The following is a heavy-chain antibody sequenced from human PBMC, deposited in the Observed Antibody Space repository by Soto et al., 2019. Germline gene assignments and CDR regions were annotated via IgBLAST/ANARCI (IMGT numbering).Heavy chain of an antibody. V-gene: IGHV1-8*01. CDR2: MNPNSGNT. Sequence: QVQLVQSGAEVKKPGASVKVSCKASGYSFTSYEIYWVRQATGQGLEWMGWMNPNSGNTGYSQKLQGRVTMTRNTSISTAYMELTSLRSEDTAVYYCARGTALVYYSYYYRGVWGNGTTVTVSS. CDR3: ARGTALVYYSYYYRGV. CDR1: GYSFTSYE. J-gene: IGHJ6*03. D-gene: IGHD6-6*01.